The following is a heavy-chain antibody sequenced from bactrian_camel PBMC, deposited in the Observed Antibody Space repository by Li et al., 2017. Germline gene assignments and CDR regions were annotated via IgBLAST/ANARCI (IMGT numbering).Heavy chain of an antibody. J-gene: IGHJ4*01. CDR3: AADKTPREVRNGRCWGNY. CDR2: ISKDDGSTK. CDR1: GTTGSGYC. V-gene: IGHV3S1*01. D-gene: IGHD1*01. Sequence: HVQLVESGGGTVQTGGSRRLSCEVSGTTGSGYCVAWFRQIQGSGREGVASISKDDGSTKFSADSVKGRFTISKDRAKNTLYLQMNNLKPEDTAMYYCAADKTPREVRNGRCWGNYRGQGTQVTVS.